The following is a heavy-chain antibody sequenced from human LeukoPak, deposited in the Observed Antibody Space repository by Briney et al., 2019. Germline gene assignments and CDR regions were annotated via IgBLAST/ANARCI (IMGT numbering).Heavy chain of an antibody. CDR1: GYSFTSYW. V-gene: IGHV5-51*01. CDR3: ARQGVDYGDYIDYWYFDL. CDR2: IYPGDSDT. Sequence: GESLKISCKGSGYSFTSYWIGWVRQMPGKGLEWMGIIYPGDSDTRYSPSFQGQVTISADKFISTAYLQWSSLKASDTAMYYCARQGVDYGDYIDYWYFDLWGRGTLVTVSS. D-gene: IGHD4-17*01. J-gene: IGHJ2*01.